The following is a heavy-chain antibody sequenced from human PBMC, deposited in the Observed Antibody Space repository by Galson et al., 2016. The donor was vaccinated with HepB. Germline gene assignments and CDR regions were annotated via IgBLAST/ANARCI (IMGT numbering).Heavy chain of an antibody. Sequence: SLRLSCAGSGFTFNNYAMGWVRLAPGKGLEWISTISGSGDSIYYGDSMKGRFSISRDNSKNTLFLQINSLRAEDTAVYYCAKNPTIVAVLTSFYFEYWGQGTLVTVSS. CDR1: GFTFNNYA. CDR3: AKNPTIVAVLTSFYFEY. CDR2: ISGSGDSI. J-gene: IGHJ4*02. V-gene: IGHV3-23*01. D-gene: IGHD3-22*01.